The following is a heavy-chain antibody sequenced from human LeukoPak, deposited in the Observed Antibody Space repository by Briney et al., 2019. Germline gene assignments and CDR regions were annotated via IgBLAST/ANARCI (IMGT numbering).Heavy chain of an antibody. CDR1: GYTFTSYD. J-gene: IGHJ6*03. V-gene: IGHV1-8*01. CDR3: ARGQVAKMFSYYYYMDV. Sequence: ASVTVSCKASGYTFTSYDINWVRQAPGQGLEWMGWMNPNSGNTGYAQKFQGRVTMTRNTSISTAYMELSSLRSEDTAVYYCARGQVAKMFSYYYYMDVWGKGTKVTVSS. D-gene: IGHD5-12*01. CDR2: MNPNSGNT.